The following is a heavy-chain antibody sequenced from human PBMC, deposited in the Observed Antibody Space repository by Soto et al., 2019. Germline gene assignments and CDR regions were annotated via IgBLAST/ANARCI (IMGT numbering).Heavy chain of an antibody. V-gene: IGHV3-7*05. CDR2: IKQDGSEK. CDR3: ARDWQGYSINY. CDR1: GFTFSSYW. D-gene: IGHD2-15*01. Sequence: GGSLRLSCAASGFTFSSYWMSWVRQAPGKGLEWVANIKQDGSEKYYVDSVKGRFTISSDNAKNSLYLQMNSLGAEDTAVYYCARDWQGYSINYWGQGTLVTVSS. J-gene: IGHJ4*02.